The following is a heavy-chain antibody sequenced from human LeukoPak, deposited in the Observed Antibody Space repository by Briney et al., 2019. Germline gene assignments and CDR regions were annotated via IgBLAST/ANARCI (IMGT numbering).Heavy chain of an antibody. V-gene: IGHV3-53*01. Sequence: GGSLRLSCAASGFTDSSYYMSWVRQAPGKGLEWVSVIYSGGSTYYADSVKGRFTISRDNSKNTLYLQMNSLRAEDTAVYYCAIHSSGYHPYFDYWGQGTLVTVSS. D-gene: IGHD3-22*01. CDR2: IYSGGST. J-gene: IGHJ4*02. CDR1: GFTDSSYY. CDR3: AIHSSGYHPYFDY.